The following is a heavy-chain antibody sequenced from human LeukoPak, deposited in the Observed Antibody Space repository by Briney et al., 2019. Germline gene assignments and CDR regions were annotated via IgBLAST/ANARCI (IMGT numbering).Heavy chain of an antibody. CDR2: IYYSGST. D-gene: IGHD4-17*01. J-gene: IGHJ3*02. Sequence: SETLSLTCTVSGGSISSSSYYWGWIRQPPGKGLEWIGSIYYSGSTYYNPSLKSRVTISVDTSKNQFSLKLSSVTAADTAVYYCARDFSSAMTTVTTEDAFDIWGRGTMVTVSS. V-gene: IGHV4-39*07. CDR3: ARDFSSAMTTVTTEDAFDI. CDR1: GGSISSSSYY.